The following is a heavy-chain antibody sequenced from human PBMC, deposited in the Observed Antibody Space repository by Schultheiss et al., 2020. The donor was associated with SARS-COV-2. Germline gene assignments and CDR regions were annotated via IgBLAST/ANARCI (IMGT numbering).Heavy chain of an antibody. D-gene: IGHD4-17*01. CDR2: IYTSEST. CDR3: ARWEDYGDYGFDY. J-gene: IGHJ4*02. CDR1: GGSINSYY. V-gene: IGHV4-4*07. Sequence: SETLSLTCTVSGGSINSYYWSWIRQPAGKGLEWIGRIYTSESTNYNPSLKSRVTMSVDTSKNQFSLKLSSVTAADTAVYYCARWEDYGDYGFDYWGQGTLVTVSS.